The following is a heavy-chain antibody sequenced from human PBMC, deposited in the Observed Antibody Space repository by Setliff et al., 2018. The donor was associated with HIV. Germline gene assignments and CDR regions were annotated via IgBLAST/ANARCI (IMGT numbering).Heavy chain of an antibody. D-gene: IGHD3-10*01. CDR2: IGGSGT. V-gene: IGHV3-23*01. CDR1: GFTLSEYT. CDR3: AKDLLASFGEPYPPTANWFDP. J-gene: IGHJ5*02. Sequence: GGSLSLSCAGSGFTLSEYTISWVRQTPQKGLEWVSAIGGSGTYYADSVKGRFTISRDNSKNTLYLQMNSLRVEDTAVYYCAKDLLASFGEPYPPTANWFDPWGQGTLVTVSS.